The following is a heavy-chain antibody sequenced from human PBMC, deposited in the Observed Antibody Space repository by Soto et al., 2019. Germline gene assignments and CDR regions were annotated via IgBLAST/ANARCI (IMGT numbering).Heavy chain of an antibody. J-gene: IGHJ5*02. CDR1: GGSISNGGYS. CDR3: ARVPAP. Sequence: SETQALPYAVSGGSISNGGYSWSWIRQPPGKGLEWIGYIYHSGSTYYNPSLKSRVTISVDRSKNQFSLELSSVTAADTAVYYYARVPAPWGQGTLVTVSS. V-gene: IGHV4-30-2*01. CDR2: IYHSGST.